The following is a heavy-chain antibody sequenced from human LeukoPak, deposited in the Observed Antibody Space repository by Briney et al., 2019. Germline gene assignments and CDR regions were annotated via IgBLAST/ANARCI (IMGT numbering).Heavy chain of an antibody. D-gene: IGHD5-18*01. V-gene: IGHV4-61*09. Sequence: SETLSLTCTVSGGSIRSGSYYWSWIRQPAGKGLEWVGHIYTRGTTNYNPSVKSRVTVSLDTSKNQISLKLSSVTAADTAIYYCARVYTVMGATTVDHYHYYMDVWGKGTTVTVSS. CDR1: GGSIRSGSYY. CDR2: IYTRGTT. J-gene: IGHJ6*03. CDR3: ARVYTVMGATTVDHYHYYMDV.